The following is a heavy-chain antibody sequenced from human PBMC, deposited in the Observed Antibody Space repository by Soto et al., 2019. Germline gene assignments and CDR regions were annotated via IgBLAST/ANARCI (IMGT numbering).Heavy chain of an antibody. V-gene: IGHV1-3*01. CDR2: INAGNGNT. J-gene: IGHJ4*02. CDR3: ARDYSYDFWSGYPSFDY. Sequence: ASVKVSCKASGYTFTSYAMHWVRQAPGQRLEWMGWINAGNGNTKYSQKFQGRVTITRDTSASTAYMELSSLRSEDTAVYYCARDYSYDFWSGYPSFDYWAREPWSPSPQ. D-gene: IGHD3-3*01. CDR1: GYTFTSYA.